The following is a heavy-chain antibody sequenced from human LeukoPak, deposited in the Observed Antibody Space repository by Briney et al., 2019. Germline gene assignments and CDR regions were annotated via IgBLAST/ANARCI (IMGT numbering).Heavy chain of an antibody. CDR2: IYHSGST. CDR1: GGSISSGGYS. D-gene: IGHD4/OR15-4a*01. Sequence: SQTLSLTCAVSGGSISSGGYSWSWIRQPPGKGLEWIGYIYHSGSTYYNPSLKSRVTISVDRSKNQFSLKLSSVTAADTAVYYCARGCFMGRIAGAFDIWGQGTMVTVSS. CDR3: ARGCFMGRIAGAFDI. V-gene: IGHV4-30-2*01. J-gene: IGHJ3*02.